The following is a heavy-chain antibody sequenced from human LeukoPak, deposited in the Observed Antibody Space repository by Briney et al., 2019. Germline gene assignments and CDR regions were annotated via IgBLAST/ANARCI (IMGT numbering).Heavy chain of an antibody. CDR3: TRRGSSGWYSAFDI. V-gene: IGHV1-2*02. CDR1: GYTFTGYY. D-gene: IGHD6-19*01. Sequence: ASVKVSCKASGYTFTGYYMHWVRQAPGQGLEWMGWINPNSGGTNYAQKFQGRFTISRDDSKNTAYLQMNSLKTEDTAVDYCTRRGSSGWYSAFDIWGQGTMVTVSS. J-gene: IGHJ3*02. CDR2: INPNSGGT.